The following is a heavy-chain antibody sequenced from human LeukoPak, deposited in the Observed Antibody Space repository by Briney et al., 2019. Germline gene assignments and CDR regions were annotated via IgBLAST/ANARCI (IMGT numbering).Heavy chain of an antibody. V-gene: IGHV4-59*08. D-gene: IGHD1-26*01. CDR2: IYYSGST. J-gene: IGHJ4*02. CDR3: ARHAQKSSGSYYDYFDY. Sequence: SETLSLTSTVSGGSISSYYWSWIRQPPGKGLEWSGYIYYSGSTNYNPSLKSRVTISVDTSKNQISLKLSSVTAADTAVYYCARHAQKSSGSYYDYFDYWGQGTLVTVSS. CDR1: GGSISSYY.